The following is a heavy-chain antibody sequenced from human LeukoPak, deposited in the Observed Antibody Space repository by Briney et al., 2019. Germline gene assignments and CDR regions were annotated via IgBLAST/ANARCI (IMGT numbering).Heavy chain of an antibody. V-gene: IGHV4-34*01. D-gene: IGHD3-3*01. J-gene: IGHJ4*02. Sequence: SETLSLNCAVYGGSFSGYYWSWIRQPPGKGLEWIGEINHSGSTNYNPSLKSRVTISVDTSKNQFSLKLSSVTAADTAVYYCARGRRGVTIFGVVMRAGGYFDYWGQGTLVTVSS. CDR3: ARGRRGVTIFGVVMRAGGYFDY. CDR1: GGSFSGYY. CDR2: INHSGST.